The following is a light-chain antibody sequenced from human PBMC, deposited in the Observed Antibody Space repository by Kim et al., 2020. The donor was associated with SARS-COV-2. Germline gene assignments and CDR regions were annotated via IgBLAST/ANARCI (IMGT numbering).Light chain of an antibody. CDR3: QAWDSSSWV. CDR2: QAT. CDR1: ELGHNY. Sequence: SVSPGQPASLSGPADELGHNYACWYQQKPGRSPVLVIYQATRRPSGIPGRFSGSNSENSATLSIGGTQVMDEADYYCQAWDSSSWVFGGGTQLTVL. J-gene: IGLJ2*01. V-gene: IGLV3-1*01.